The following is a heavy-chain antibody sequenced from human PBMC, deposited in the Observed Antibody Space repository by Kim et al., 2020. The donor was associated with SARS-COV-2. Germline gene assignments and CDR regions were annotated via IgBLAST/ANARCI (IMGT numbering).Heavy chain of an antibody. Sequence: TTDYAAPVKGRFTISRDDSKNTLYLQMNSLKTEDTAVYYCTTGQWLADYWGQGTLVTVSS. J-gene: IGHJ4*02. CDR2: TT. V-gene: IGHV3-15*01. D-gene: IGHD6-19*01. CDR3: TTGQWLADY.